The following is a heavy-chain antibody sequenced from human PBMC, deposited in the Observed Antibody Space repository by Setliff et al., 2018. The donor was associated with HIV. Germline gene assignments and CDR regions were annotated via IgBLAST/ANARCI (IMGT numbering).Heavy chain of an antibody. CDR2: IFHTQNP. J-gene: IGHJ4*02. D-gene: IGHD2-8*01. CDR1: DGSISSSNW. V-gene: IGHV4-4*02. CDR3: ASGPYCSNGVCRDWVWFFDY. Sequence: SETLSLTCAVSDGSISSSNWWSWVRQPPGKGLEWIGEIFHTQNPNYSPSLKSRVTISVNKSKNQFSLRLTSVTAADTAVYYCASGPYCSNGVCRDWVWFFDYWGQGKVVTVSS.